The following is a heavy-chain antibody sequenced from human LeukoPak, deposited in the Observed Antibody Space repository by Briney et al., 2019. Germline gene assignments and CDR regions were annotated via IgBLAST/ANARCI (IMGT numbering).Heavy chain of an antibody. V-gene: IGHV3-53*01. Sequence: TGGSLRLSCAASEFTVSSNYMSWVRQAPGKGLEWVSIIYSGGSTFYADSVKGRFTISRDNSKNTLYLQMNSLRAEDTAVYYCARGGSYLSAFDIWGQGTMVTVSS. D-gene: IGHD1-26*01. CDR1: EFTVSSNY. J-gene: IGHJ3*02. CDR3: ARGGSYLSAFDI. CDR2: IYSGGST.